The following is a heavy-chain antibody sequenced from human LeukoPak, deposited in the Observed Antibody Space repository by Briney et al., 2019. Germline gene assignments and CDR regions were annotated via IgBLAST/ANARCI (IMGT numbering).Heavy chain of an antibody. V-gene: IGHV3-7*01. Sequence: GGSLRLSCVASGFTFSSYWMSWVRQTPGKGLEWVANIKQDGSEKNYIDSVKGRFTISRDNAKDSLYLQMNSLRADDTAIYYCARERGSGSYHPFDPWGQGTLAIVSS. CDR2: IKQDGSEK. J-gene: IGHJ5*02. CDR1: GFTFSSYW. CDR3: ARERGSGSYHPFDP. D-gene: IGHD3-10*01.